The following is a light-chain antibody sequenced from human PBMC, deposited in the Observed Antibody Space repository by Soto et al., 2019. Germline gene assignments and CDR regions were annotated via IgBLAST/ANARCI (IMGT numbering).Light chain of an antibody. Sequence: EIVFTQSPVTLSFXXGEIATLSCRASQSVSSSYLAWYQQKPGQAPRLLIYGASTRATGIPARFSGSGSGTEFTLTISSLQSEDFAVYYCQQYNNWPPITFGQGTRLEIK. CDR2: GAS. V-gene: IGKV3D-15*01. CDR3: QQYNNWPPIT. J-gene: IGKJ5*01. CDR1: QSVSSSY.